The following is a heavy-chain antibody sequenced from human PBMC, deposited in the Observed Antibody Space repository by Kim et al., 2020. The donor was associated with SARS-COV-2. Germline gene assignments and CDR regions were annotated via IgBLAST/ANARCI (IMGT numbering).Heavy chain of an antibody. CDR2: IYHSGST. CDR3: ARVRGYNLPSYYYGMDV. V-gene: IGHV4-4*02. J-gene: IGHJ6*02. Sequence: SETLSLTCAVSGGSISSSNWWSWVRQPPGKGLGWIGEIYHSGSTNYNPSLKSRVTISVDKSKNQFSLKLSSVTAADTAVYYCARVRGYNLPSYYYGMDVWGQGTKVTVSS. D-gene: IGHD5-12*01. CDR1: GGSISSSNW.